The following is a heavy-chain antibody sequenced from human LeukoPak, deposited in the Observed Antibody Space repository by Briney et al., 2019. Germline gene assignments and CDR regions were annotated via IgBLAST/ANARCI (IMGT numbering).Heavy chain of an antibody. CDR1: GFTFSSYA. V-gene: IGHV3-23*01. CDR2: ISGSGGST. CDR3: ARDTALDH. Sequence: GGSLRLSCAASGFTFSSYAMSWVRQAPGKGLEWVSAISGSGGSTYYADSVKGRFTISRDNAKNSLYLQMNSLRDEDTAVYYCARDTALDHWGQGTLVTVSS. J-gene: IGHJ4*02. D-gene: IGHD5-18*01.